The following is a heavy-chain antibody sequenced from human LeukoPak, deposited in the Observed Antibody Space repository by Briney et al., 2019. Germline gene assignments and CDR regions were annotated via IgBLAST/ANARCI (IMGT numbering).Heavy chain of an antibody. V-gene: IGHV1-69*11. CDR2: IIPILGTA. CDR1: GGTFSSYA. Sequence: SVKVSCKASGGTFSSYAISWVRQAPGQGLEWMGRIIPILGTANYAQKFQGRVTITADESTSTAYMELSSLRSEDTAVYYCARGRGAIVGSKRDAFDIWGQGTMVTVSS. CDR3: ARGRGAIVGSKRDAFDI. J-gene: IGHJ3*02. D-gene: IGHD2-21*01.